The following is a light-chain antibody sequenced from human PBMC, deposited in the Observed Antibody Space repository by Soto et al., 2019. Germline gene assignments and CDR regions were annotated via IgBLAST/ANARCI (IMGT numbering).Light chain of an antibody. J-gene: IGKJ4*01. V-gene: IGKV1-12*01. Sequence: DIQMTQSPSSLSASVGDRCTITCRASQGISSWLAWYQQKPGKSPTLLIYKASNLQTGVPSRFSGSGSGTDFTLTISSLQPEDFATYYCQQTSSFPLTFGGGTKVDI. CDR3: QQTSSFPLT. CDR1: QGISSW. CDR2: KAS.